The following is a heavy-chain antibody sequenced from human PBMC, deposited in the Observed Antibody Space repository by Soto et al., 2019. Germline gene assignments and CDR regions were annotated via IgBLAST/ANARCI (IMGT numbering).Heavy chain of an antibody. J-gene: IGHJ3*02. V-gene: IGHV3-7*01. CDR2: IKEDGSEI. Sequence: GGSLRLSCEVCGFTFSTNWMSWVRQAPGKGLEWVANIKEDGSEIHYLDSVKGRFTISRDNAKNSLYLQMSGLRGEDTALDYCARLPLLSRDSGSYLHSSFVGFDIWGEGTMVTVSS. CDR3: ARLPLLSRDSGSYLHSSFVGFDI. D-gene: IGHD3-10*01. CDR1: GFTFSTNW.